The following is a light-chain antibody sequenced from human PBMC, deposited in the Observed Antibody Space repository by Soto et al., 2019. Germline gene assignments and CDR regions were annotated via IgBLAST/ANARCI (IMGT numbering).Light chain of an antibody. J-gene: IGKJ5*01. V-gene: IGKV3D-15*01. CDR2: DAS. CDR3: QQYNNWPPIT. Sequence: ELVMTQSPATLSVAPGERATLSCRASQSVSSSLAWYQQKPGQAPRLLISDASTRATGIPARFSGSGSGTDFTLTITSLQSEDFAVYYCQQYNNWPPITFGQGTRLEIK. CDR1: QSVSSS.